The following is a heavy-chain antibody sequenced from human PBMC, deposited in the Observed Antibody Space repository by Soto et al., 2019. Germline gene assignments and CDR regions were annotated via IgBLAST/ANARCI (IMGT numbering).Heavy chain of an antibody. D-gene: IGHD3-16*02. CDR3: AIVDYLWGSYRLSWFDP. J-gene: IGHJ5*02. V-gene: IGHV4-39*01. CDR2: IYYSCNT. CDR1: GGSITTTTYY. Sequence: QVQLQESRPGLVKPSETLSLTCTVSGGSITTTTYYRGWIRQPPGKGLESTGSIYYSCNTYYHPSLKTRVTIPVDTPKSQFSLKLSSVTAADTAVYYCAIVDYLWGSYRLSWFDPWCQGIRVTVSS.